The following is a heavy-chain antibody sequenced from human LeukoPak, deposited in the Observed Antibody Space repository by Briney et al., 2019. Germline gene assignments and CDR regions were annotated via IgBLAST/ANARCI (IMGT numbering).Heavy chain of an antibody. V-gene: IGHV4-39*07. CDR3: ARLGTGAYLGYFDY. CDR1: GHSISSSSYY. D-gene: IGHD2-8*02. Sequence: KPSETLSLTCTVSGHSISSSSYYSVWIRQPPGKGLEWIESIHHTRSTYYNPSLKSPVTISVDTSTNHFSLGLSSVTAADTAVYYCARLGTGAYLGYFDYWGQGALVIVSS. CDR2: IHHTRST. J-gene: IGHJ4*02.